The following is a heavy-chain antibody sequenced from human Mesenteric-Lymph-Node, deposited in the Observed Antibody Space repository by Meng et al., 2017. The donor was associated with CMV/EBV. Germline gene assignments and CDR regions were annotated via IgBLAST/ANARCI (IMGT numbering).Heavy chain of an antibody. D-gene: IGHD1-7*01. CDR1: GFTFSDYY. V-gene: IGHV3-11*06. Sequence: GESLKISCTASGFTFSDYYMSWLRQAPGKGLEWVSYISSSSSYIYYGEQVRGRFTISRDNAQNSLYLQMHSLRAEDTAVYYCARETATYSGGMDVWGQGTTVTVSS. CDR2: ISSSSSYI. CDR3: ARETATYSGGMDV. J-gene: IGHJ6*02.